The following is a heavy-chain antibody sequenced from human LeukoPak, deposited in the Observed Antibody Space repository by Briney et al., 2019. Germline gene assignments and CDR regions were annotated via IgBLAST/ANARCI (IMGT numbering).Heavy chain of an antibody. CDR3: ARRTTGEGERYSSGWYYVVGYFDP. CDR1: SGSISSSSYY. CDR2: IYYSGST. D-gene: IGHD6-19*01. J-gene: IGHJ5*02. Sequence: PSETLSLTCTVSSGSISSSSYYWGWIRQPPGKGLEWIGSIYYSGSTYYNPSLKSRVTISVDTSKNQFSLKLSSVTAADTAVYYCARRTTGEGERYSSGWYYVVGYFDPWGQGTLVTVSS. V-gene: IGHV4-39*07.